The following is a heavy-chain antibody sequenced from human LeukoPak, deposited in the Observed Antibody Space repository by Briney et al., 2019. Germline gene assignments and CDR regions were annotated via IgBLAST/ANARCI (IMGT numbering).Heavy chain of an antibody. D-gene: IGHD1-26*01. CDR2: ISPYNGNT. CDR1: GYTFNIYG. CDR3: ARVVGLNEWEPQY. J-gene: IGHJ4*02. Sequence: ASVKVSCKTSGYTFNIYGISWVRQAPGQGLEWMGWISPYNGNTKYAQKFQGRVTMTTDTSTSTGYLELRSLTSDDTAVYYCARVVGLNEWEPQYWGQGTLVAVSS. V-gene: IGHV1-18*01.